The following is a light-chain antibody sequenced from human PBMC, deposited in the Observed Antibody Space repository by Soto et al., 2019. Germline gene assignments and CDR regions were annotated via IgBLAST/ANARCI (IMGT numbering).Light chain of an antibody. Sequence: DIQMTQSPSSLSASVGDRVTISCRASQSVSSYLNWYQQKPVKAPKLLIYAASSLQSGVPSRFSGSGSGTDFTLTISSLQPEDFATYYCQQSHSTPLTFGGGTKVDIK. CDR3: QQSHSTPLT. V-gene: IGKV1-39*01. CDR2: AAS. J-gene: IGKJ4*01. CDR1: QSVSSY.